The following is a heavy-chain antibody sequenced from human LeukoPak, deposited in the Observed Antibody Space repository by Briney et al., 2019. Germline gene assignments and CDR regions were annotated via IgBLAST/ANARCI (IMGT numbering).Heavy chain of an antibody. CDR3: ARRGTYYYGSGSFPPFFDY. Sequence: GASVKVSCKASGYTFTSYGISWVRQAPGRGLEWMGWISAYNGNTNYAQKLQGRVTMTTDTSTSTAYMELRSLRSDDTAVYYCARRGTYYYGSGSFPPFFDYWGQGTLVTVSS. D-gene: IGHD3-10*01. CDR1: GYTFTSYG. J-gene: IGHJ4*02. V-gene: IGHV1-18*01. CDR2: ISAYNGNT.